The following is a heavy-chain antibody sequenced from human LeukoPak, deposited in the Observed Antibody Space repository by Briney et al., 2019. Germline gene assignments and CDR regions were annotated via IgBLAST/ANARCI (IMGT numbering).Heavy chain of an antibody. CDR3: ARTPDSHYDSSGYLNFDD. V-gene: IGHV1-18*04. CDR1: GYTFTSYG. D-gene: IGHD3-22*01. Sequence: ASVKVSCKASGYTFTSYGIRWVRQAPGQGLEWMGWMSPYNGNTNYAQTFQGRVTMTSDTSTSTAYMELRSLTSHDTAVYYCARTPDSHYDSSGYLNFDDWGQGTLVTVYS. J-gene: IGHJ4*02. CDR2: MSPYNGNT.